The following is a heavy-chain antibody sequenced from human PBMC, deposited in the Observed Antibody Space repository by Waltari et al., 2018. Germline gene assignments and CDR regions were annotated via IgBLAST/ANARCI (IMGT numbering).Heavy chain of an antibody. V-gene: IGHV4-38-2*01. D-gene: IGHD1-7*01. CDR2: IYYSGVT. CDR1: GDSLSSNLF. Sequence: QVQLRESGPGLEKPSETLSLTCVISGDSLSSNLFWGWIRQSPEKGLEWIGNIYYSGVTYYSPFLKSRVFISIDTPRRQFSLKLTSVTAADTAVYYCARVLTTGTVAFDIWGQGTLVTVSS. J-gene: IGHJ3*02. CDR3: ARVLTTGTVAFDI.